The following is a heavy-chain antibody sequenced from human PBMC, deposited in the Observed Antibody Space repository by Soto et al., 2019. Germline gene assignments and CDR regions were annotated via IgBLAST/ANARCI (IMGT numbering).Heavy chain of an antibody. V-gene: IGHV4-31*03. D-gene: IGHD2-2*01. Sequence: QVQLQESGPGLVKPSQTLSLTCTVSGGSISSGGYYWSWIRQHPGKGLGWIGYIYYSGSTYYNPSLKSRVTISVDTSKNQFSLKLSSVTAADTAVYYCARNTIVVVPAGYYGMDVWGQGTTVTVSS. CDR2: IYYSGST. CDR1: GGSISSGGYY. J-gene: IGHJ6*02. CDR3: ARNTIVVVPAGYYGMDV.